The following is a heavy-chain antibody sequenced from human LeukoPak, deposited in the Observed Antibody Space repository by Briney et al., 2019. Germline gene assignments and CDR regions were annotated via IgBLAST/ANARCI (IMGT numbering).Heavy chain of an antibody. Sequence: GGSLRLSCVASGFTFSSYGMHWVRQAPGKGLEWVAFIRYDGSNKYYADSVKGRFTISRDNPKNTVYLQMNSLRGEDTAVNYFVKDRRDYYYIDVWGKGTTVTVSS. CDR2: IRYDGSNK. J-gene: IGHJ6*03. CDR3: VKDRRDYYYIDV. V-gene: IGHV3-30*02. CDR1: GFTFSSYG.